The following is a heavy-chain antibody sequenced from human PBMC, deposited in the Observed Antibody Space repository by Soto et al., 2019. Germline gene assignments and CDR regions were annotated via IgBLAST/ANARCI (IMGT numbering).Heavy chain of an antibody. CDR3: APTFPRHTAGSSGGSFPPAFDP. J-gene: IGHJ5*02. D-gene: IGHD2-15*01. CDR1: GFSLTTSGVG. V-gene: IGHV2-5*02. CDR2: IYWDDDK. Sequence: QITLKESGPTLLKPTQTLTLTCTFSGFSLTTSGVGVGWIRQPPGKALEWLALIYWDDDKRYSPSLHSRLTITKDTSKNEVVLTMTIIGPMDTATYYCAPTFPRHTAGSSGGSFPPAFDPCGKGTLVTVSS.